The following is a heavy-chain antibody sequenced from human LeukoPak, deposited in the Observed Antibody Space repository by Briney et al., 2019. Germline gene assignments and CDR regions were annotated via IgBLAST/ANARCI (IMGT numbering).Heavy chain of an antibody. V-gene: IGHV1-46*01. J-gene: IGHJ4*02. Sequence: ASVKVSCKASGYTFTTYHIHLVRQAPGQGLEWMGIINPSGGSTNYAQKFQGRVTMTRDTSTSTVYMELSSLRSEDTAVYYCARDDGGDYYDSGFDYWGQGTLVSVSS. CDR1: GYTFTTYH. D-gene: IGHD3-22*01. CDR3: ARDDGGDYYDSGFDY. CDR2: INPSGGST.